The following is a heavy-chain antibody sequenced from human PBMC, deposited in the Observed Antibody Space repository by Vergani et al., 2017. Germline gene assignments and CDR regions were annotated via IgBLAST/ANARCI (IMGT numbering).Heavy chain of an antibody. D-gene: IGHD3-22*01. CDR3: AGPQGTSAYDCGGFDY. CDR1: GFTFSTYA. CDR2: ISSDGGST. J-gene: IGHJ4*02. Sequence: EVQLLESGGGLVQPGGSLRLSCAASGFTFSTYAMTWVRQAPGKGLEWVSTISSDGGSTYYADSVKGRFTISRDNSKNTLSLQMNSLTAEDTAIYYCAGPQGTSAYDCGGFDYWGEGILVTVSS. V-gene: IGHV3-23*01.